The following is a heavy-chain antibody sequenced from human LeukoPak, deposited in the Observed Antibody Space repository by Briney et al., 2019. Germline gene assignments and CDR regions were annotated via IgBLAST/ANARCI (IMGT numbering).Heavy chain of an antibody. V-gene: IGHV3-33*06. D-gene: IGHD4-11*01. CDR2: IWSDGSNR. Sequence: PGRSLRLSCATSGFTFSHYGMHWVRQAPGKGLEWVAVIWSDGSNRYYGDPVKGRFTISRDNFQSTVYLQMNSLRAEDTAVYYCAEDAQRGFDYSNSLDNWGQGTLVTVSS. J-gene: IGHJ4*02. CDR1: GFTFSHYG. CDR3: AEDAQRGFDYSNSLDN.